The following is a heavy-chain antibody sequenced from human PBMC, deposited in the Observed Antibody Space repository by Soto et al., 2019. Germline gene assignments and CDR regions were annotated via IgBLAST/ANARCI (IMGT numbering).Heavy chain of an antibody. CDR1: GGSISSYF. CDR2: IYYSGST. Sequence: QVQLQESGPGLVKPSETLSLTCTVSGGSISSYFWTWIRQPPGKGLEWIGYIYYSGSTNYNPSLTSRVTISVDTSKIQFALKLSSVTAADTAVYYCARGSDLLYNYGRDVWGQGTTVTVSS. V-gene: IGHV4-59*01. J-gene: IGHJ6*02. CDR3: ARGSDLLYNYGRDV.